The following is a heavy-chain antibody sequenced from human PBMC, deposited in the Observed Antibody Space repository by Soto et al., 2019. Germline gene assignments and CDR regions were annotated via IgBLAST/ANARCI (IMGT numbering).Heavy chain of an antibody. V-gene: IGHV1-69*13. D-gene: IGHD3-22*01. CDR3: ASGTYYYDSSGYPYYYYYYGMDV. CDR2: IIPIFGTA. CDR1: GGTFSSYA. Sequence: ASVKVSCKASGGTFSSYAISWVRQAPGQGPEWMGGIIPIFGTANYAQKFQGRVTITADESTSTAYMELSSLRSEDTAVYYCASGTYYYDSSGYPYYYYYYGMDVWGQGTTVTVSS. J-gene: IGHJ6*02.